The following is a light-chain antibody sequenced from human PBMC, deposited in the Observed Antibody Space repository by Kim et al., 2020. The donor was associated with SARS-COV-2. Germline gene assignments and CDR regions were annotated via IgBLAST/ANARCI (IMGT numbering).Light chain of an antibody. V-gene: IGLV3-1*01. CDR1: KLGDKY. Sequence: SYELTQPPSVSMSPGQTASITCSGDKLGDKYACWYQQKPGQSPVLVIYQDSKRPSGIPERFSGSNSGNTATLTISGTQAMDEADYYCQAWDSSSHVVFGGGTKVTVL. J-gene: IGLJ2*01. CDR3: QAWDSSSHVV. CDR2: QDS.